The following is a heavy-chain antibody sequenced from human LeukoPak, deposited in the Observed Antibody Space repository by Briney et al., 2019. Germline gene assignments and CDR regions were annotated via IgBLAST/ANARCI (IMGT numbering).Heavy chain of an antibody. J-gene: IGHJ4*02. CDR1: GGSISSYY. V-gene: IGHV4-4*07. Sequence: SETLSLTCTVSGGSISSYYWXXXXXXXXXXXXXXXRXXXXXXXXYNXSLKSRVTXXVDTSKNQFSLKLSPVTAADTAVYYCARLSGRRGLYYYDSSGYYYFDYWGQGTLVTVSS. D-gene: IGHD3-22*01. CDR3: ARLSGRRGLYYYDSSGYYYFDY. CDR2: XXXXXXX.